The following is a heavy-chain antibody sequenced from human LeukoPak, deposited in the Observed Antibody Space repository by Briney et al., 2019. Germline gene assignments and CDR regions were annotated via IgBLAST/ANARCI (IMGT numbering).Heavy chain of an antibody. CDR2: IYNDGSKQ. CDR3: ARGPIPATAIPEN. CDR1: GFTFRSHG. J-gene: IGHJ4*02. D-gene: IGHD2-2*02. Sequence: GGSLRLSCVASGFTFRSHGMFWVRQAPGKGLEWVALIYNDGSKQYYAESVKGRFTISRDNAKNTVYLQMNSLRAEDTAVYYCARGPIPATAIPENWGQGTLVTVSS. V-gene: IGHV3-33*07.